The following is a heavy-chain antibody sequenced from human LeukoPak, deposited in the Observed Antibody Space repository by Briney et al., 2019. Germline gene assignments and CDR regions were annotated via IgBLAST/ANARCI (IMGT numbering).Heavy chain of an antibody. D-gene: IGHD6-6*01. CDR2: VSDSGGST. J-gene: IGHJ3*02. CDR1: GFTFSSYA. CDR3: ASRRYSSSARDAFNI. V-gene: IGHV3-23*01. Sequence: PGRSLRLSCAASGFTFSSYAMSSVRQAPGKELEWVSTVSDSGGSTYYADSVKGRFTISRDNSKNTLYLQMNGLRAEDTAVYYCASRRYSSSARDAFNIWGHGTMVTVSS.